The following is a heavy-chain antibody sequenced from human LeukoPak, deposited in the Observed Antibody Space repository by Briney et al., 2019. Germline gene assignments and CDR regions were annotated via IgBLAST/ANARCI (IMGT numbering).Heavy chain of an antibody. CDR3: AREKNDGFDI. Sequence: GRSLRLSCVASGFTFSSYGMHWARQAPGKGLEWVAVIWYDGSDKYYADSVKGRFTISRDNSKNTLYLQMNSLGAEDTAVYYCAREKNDGFDIWGQGTMVTVSS. CDR2: IWYDGSDK. CDR1: GFTFSSYG. V-gene: IGHV3-33*01. J-gene: IGHJ3*02.